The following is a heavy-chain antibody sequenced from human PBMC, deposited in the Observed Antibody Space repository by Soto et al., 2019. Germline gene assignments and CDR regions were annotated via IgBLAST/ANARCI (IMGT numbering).Heavy chain of an antibody. Sequence: QVQLVQSGAEVKKPGASVKVSCKASGYTFTSYAMHWVRQAPGQRLERMGWINAGNGNTKYSQKFQGRVTITRDTSASTAYMELSSLRSEDTAVYYCARAGYGDYEIDYWGQGTLVTVSS. V-gene: IGHV1-3*01. D-gene: IGHD4-17*01. J-gene: IGHJ4*02. CDR3: ARAGYGDYEIDY. CDR1: GYTFTSYA. CDR2: INAGNGNT.